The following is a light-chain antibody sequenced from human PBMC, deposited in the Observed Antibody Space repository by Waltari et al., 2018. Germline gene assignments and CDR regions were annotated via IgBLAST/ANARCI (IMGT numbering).Light chain of an antibody. Sequence: QSALTQPRSVSGSPGQSVTISCAGSSNDIGAYDYVSWYQHSPGKPPKFIIFDVTKRPSGIPDRFSGSKSGRTASLTISGLQADDEADYYCFSYAGAFTWVFGGGTKLTVL. CDR1: SNDIGAYDY. J-gene: IGLJ3*02. CDR2: DVT. V-gene: IGLV2-11*01. CDR3: FSYAGAFTWV.